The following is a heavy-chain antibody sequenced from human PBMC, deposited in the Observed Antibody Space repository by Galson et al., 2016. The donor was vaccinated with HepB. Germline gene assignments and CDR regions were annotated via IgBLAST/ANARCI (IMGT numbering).Heavy chain of an antibody. J-gene: IGHJ4*02. CDR2: IIPMFRAA. CDR1: GGSFSTYA. V-gene: IGHV1-69*13. CDR3: AGEMGSLFES. D-gene: IGHD3-10*02. Sequence: SVKVSCKASGGSFSTYAISWVRQAPGQGLEWMGGIIPMFRAAKYTQKFQGLVKITADESSSTAYMELSSLRSEDTAVYFCAGEMGSLFESWGQGTQVTVSS.